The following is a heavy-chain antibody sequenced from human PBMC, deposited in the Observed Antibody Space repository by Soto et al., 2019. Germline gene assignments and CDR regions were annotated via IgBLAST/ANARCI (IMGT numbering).Heavy chain of an antibody. Sequence: QVQLVQSGAEVKKPGSSVKVSCKASGDTFRRYSITWVRQAPGQGVEWMGRINPIVEIARYAQKFQGRVTNTVDKTTTTAHMELTSLRSEDTAVYYCARDRRTNYDYYGMDVWGQGTTVTVSS. V-gene: IGHV1-69*08. J-gene: IGHJ6*02. CDR2: INPIVEIA. CDR1: GDTFRRYS. CDR3: ARDRRTNYDYYGMDV.